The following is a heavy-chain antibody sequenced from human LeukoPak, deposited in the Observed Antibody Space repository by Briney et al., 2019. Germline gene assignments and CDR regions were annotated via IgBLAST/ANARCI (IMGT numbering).Heavy chain of an antibody. Sequence: PGGSLRLSCAASGFTFSTYWMTWVRQAPGKGLEWVANIKQDGSDKYYVDSVKGRFTISRDNAQNSLYLQMNSLRAEDTAVYYCARDRGAKGYSYGYGFDYWGQGTLVTVSS. D-gene: IGHD5-18*01. CDR2: IKQDGSDK. CDR3: ARDRGAKGYSYGYGFDY. V-gene: IGHV3-7*03. J-gene: IGHJ4*02. CDR1: GFTFSTYW.